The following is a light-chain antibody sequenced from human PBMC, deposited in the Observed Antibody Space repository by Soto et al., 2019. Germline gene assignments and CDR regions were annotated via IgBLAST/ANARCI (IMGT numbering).Light chain of an antibody. J-gene: IGKJ1*01. Sequence: DIQMTQSPSSLSASVGDRVTITCRASQGISNYLAWYQRKPGKVPKLLIYAASTLQLGVPSRFSGSGSGTDFTLTISSLQAEDVATYCCQKYNSAPWTCGQGTEVEIK. CDR1: QGISNY. V-gene: IGKV1-27*01. CDR2: AAS. CDR3: QKYNSAPWT.